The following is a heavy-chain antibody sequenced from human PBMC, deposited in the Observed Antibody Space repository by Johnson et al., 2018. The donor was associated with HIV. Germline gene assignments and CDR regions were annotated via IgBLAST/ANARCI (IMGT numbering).Heavy chain of an antibody. Sequence: QVQLLESGGGLVQPGGSLRLSCAASGFTFNNYALHWVRQAPGKGLAWVAVISYDASNKYYADSVKGRFTISRDTSKNTLFLQMNSLRAEDTAVYYCARDSGEYSGYDSAFDMWGQGTMVTVSS. CDR2: ISYDASNK. CDR1: GFTFNNYA. V-gene: IGHV3-30-3*01. CDR3: ARDSGEYSGYDSAFDM. D-gene: IGHD5-12*01. J-gene: IGHJ3*02.